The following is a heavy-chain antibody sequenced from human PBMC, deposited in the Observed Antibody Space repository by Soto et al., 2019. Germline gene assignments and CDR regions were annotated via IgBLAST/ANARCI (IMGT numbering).Heavy chain of an antibody. J-gene: IGHJ4*02. CDR2: ISGSGGTS. CDR1: GFTFSSYA. Sequence: LRLSCAAFGFTFSSYAMSWVRQTPGKGLEWVSSISGSGGTSYYADSVKGRFTLSRDNSKNTLYLQMNSLRAEDTAVYYCAKGGYYYDTSGPTFEYWGQGTLVTVSS. D-gene: IGHD3-22*01. CDR3: AKGGYYYDTSGPTFEY. V-gene: IGHV3-23*01.